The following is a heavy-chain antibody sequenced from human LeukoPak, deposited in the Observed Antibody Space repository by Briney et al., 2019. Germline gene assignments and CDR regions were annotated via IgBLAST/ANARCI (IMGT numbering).Heavy chain of an antibody. J-gene: IGHJ5*02. D-gene: IGHD3-10*01. CDR2: IIPIFGTA. CDR1: GGTFSSYG. V-gene: IGHV1-69*13. Sequence: ASVKVSCKASGGTFSSYGISWVRQAPGQGLEWMGGIIPIFGTANYAQKFQGRVTITADESTSTAYMELSSLRSEDTAVYYCARDLRGNNWFDPWGQGTLVTVSS. CDR3: ARDLRGNNWFDP.